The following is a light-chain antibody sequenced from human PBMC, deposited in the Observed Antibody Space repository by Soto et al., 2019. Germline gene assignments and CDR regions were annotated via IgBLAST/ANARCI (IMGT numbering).Light chain of an antibody. V-gene: IGLV2-14*03. CDR2: GVT. CDR1: SSDIGGHDD. CDR3: CSYTSDLTPYV. J-gene: IGLJ1*01. Sequence: QSVLTQPASVSGSPGQSITISCTGTSSDIGGHDDVSWYQQHPGKVPELLIYGVTDRPSGVSNRFSGSKSGNVASLTISGLQAEDEADYYCCSYTSDLTPYVFGTGTKVTVL.